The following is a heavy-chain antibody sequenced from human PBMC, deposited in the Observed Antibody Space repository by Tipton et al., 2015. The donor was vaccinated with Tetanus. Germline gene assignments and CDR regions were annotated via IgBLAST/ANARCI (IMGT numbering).Heavy chain of an antibody. J-gene: IGHJ4*02. CDR3: ASSTVTR. CDR1: GFTFKSYT. CDR2: ISGNSGYK. Sequence: SLRLSCVASGFTFKSYTLNWVRQAPGKGLEWVSSISGNSGYKYYADSVKGRFTVSRDNAENSVYLQMSSLRAEDTAVYYCASSTVTRWGPGTLVTVSS. V-gene: IGHV3-21*01. D-gene: IGHD4-17*01.